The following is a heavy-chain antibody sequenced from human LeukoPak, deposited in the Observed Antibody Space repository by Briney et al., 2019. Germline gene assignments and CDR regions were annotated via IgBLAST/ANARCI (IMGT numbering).Heavy chain of an antibody. CDR2: ININTCGT. CDR1: GYTFSGYY. J-gene: IGHJ4*02. Sequence: ASVKVSCKASGYTFSGYYIHWVRQAPGQGLEWMGWININTCGTKYAEKFQGRVTMTRDTSISTAYMELISLISDDTAVYYCARGLPSDYWGQGTLVTVSS. V-gene: IGHV1-2*02. CDR3: ARGLPSDY.